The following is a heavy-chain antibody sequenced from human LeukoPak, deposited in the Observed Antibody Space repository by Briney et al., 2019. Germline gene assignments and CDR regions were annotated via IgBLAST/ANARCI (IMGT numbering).Heavy chain of an antibody. J-gene: IGHJ6*03. CDR3: ARGLRGYCSSTSCYLYYYYYMDV. Sequence: ASVKVSCKASGYTFTGYYMHWVRQAPGQGLEWMGWINPNSGGTNYAQKFQGRVTVTRDTSISTAYMELSRLRSDDTAVYYCARGLRGYCSSTSCYLYYYYYMDVWGKRTTVTVSS. D-gene: IGHD2-2*01. CDR2: INPNSGGT. CDR1: GYTFTGYY. V-gene: IGHV1-2*02.